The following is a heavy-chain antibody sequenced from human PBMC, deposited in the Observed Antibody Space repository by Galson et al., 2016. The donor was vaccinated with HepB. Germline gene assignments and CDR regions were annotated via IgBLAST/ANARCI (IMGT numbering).Heavy chain of an antibody. V-gene: IGHV3-23*01. CDR1: GFTFSHFA. CDR3: AKDWGYCGGDCPVYFDL. D-gene: IGHD2-21*02. J-gene: IGHJ2*01. Sequence: SLRLSCAASGFTFSHFAISWVRQAPGKGLEWFSAISAGADRSYYADSVKGRFTISRDNSKNTLHLQMNSLRTEDTAVYYCAKDWGYCGGDCPVYFDLWGRGTLVTVSS. CDR2: ISAGADRS.